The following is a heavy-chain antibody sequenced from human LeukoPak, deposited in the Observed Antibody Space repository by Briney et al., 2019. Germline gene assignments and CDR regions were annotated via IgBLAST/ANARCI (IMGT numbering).Heavy chain of an antibody. Sequence: GGSLRLSCVGSGITFSSYSMNWVRQAPGKGLEWVSYISSFSGTINYADSVKGRFTISRDNAKNSLYLQMNSLRAEDTAVYYCARDQGGVGYWGQGTLVTVSS. CDR2: ISSFSGTI. D-gene: IGHD3-16*01. V-gene: IGHV3-48*01. J-gene: IGHJ4*02. CDR1: GITFSSYS. CDR3: ARDQGGVGY.